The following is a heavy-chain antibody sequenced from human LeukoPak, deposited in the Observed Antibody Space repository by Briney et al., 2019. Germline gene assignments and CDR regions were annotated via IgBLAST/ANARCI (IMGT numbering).Heavy chain of an antibody. J-gene: IGHJ4*02. CDR1: GFTFDDYG. Sequence: GGSLRLSCAASGFTFDDYGMSWVRQAPGKGLEWVSGINWNGGSTGYADSVKGRFTISRDNAKNSLYLQMNSLRAEDTALYYCARDRIGRVTPDFDYWGQGTLVTVSS. D-gene: IGHD5-18*01. V-gene: IGHV3-20*04. CDR2: INWNGGST. CDR3: ARDRIGRVTPDFDY.